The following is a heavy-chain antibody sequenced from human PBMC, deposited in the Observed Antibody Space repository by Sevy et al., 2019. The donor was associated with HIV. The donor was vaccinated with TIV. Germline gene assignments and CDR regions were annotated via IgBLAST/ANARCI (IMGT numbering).Heavy chain of an antibody. CDR3: ARGVGATNGPDY. D-gene: IGHD1-26*01. CDR2: ISSSSSYI. V-gene: IGHV3-21*01. CDR1: GFTFSSYS. Sequence: GGSLRLSCAASGFTFSSYSMNWVRQAPGKGLEWVSSISSSSSYIYYADSVKGRFTISRDNAKNSLYLQMNSLRAEDTAVYYCARGVGATNGPDYWGQGTLVTVSS. J-gene: IGHJ4*02.